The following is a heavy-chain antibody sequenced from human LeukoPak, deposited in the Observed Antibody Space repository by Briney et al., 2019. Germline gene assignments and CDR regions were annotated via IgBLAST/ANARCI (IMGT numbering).Heavy chain of an antibody. Sequence: PGGSLRLSCAASGFTFSSYSMNWVRQAPGKGLEWVSSISSSSSCIYYADSVKGRFTISRDNAKNSLYLQMNSLRAEDTAVYYCARTLYSSSSVGWFDHWGQGTLVTVSS. D-gene: IGHD6-6*01. CDR1: GFTFSSYS. CDR2: ISSSSSCI. V-gene: IGHV3-21*01. J-gene: IGHJ5*02. CDR3: ARTLYSSSSVGWFDH.